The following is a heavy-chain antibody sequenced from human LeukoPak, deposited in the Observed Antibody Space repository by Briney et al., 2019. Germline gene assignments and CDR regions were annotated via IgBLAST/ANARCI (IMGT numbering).Heavy chain of an antibody. D-gene: IGHD4-23*01. CDR3: ARETPNWPPAFDI. Sequence: GGSLRLSCAASGFTFSSYWMSWVRQAPGKGLEWVANIKQDGSEKYYVDSVKGRFTISRDNAKNSLYLQMNSLRAEDTAVYYCARETPNWPPAFDIWGQGTMVTVSS. V-gene: IGHV3-7*01. CDR2: IKQDGSEK. CDR1: GFTFSSYW. J-gene: IGHJ3*02.